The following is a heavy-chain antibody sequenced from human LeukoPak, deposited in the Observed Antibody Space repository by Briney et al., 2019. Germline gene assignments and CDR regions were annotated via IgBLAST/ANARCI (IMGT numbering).Heavy chain of an antibody. CDR3: AKGNDFWSGYLHY. CDR1: GFTFNCYG. D-gene: IGHD3-3*01. J-gene: IGHJ4*02. CDR2: IWYDGSNK. Sequence: GGSLRLCCAASGFTFNCYGMHWLRQAPGKGLEWVTVIWYDGSNKYYADSVKGRFTISRDNSKNTLYLQMASLKAEDTAVYYCAKGNDFWSGYLHYWGQGTLVTVSS. V-gene: IGHV3-33*06.